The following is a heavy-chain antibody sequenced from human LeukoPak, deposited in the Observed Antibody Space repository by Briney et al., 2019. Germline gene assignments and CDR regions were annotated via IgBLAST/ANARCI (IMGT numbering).Heavy chain of an antibody. CDR3: AKRSVVGGRFFDF. V-gene: IGHV3-23*01. CDR1: GFNFSNNA. D-gene: IGHD3-16*01. Sequence: SGGSLRLSCAASGFNFSNNAMAWVRQVPGKGLEWVSGLSSSGGTTYTDSVRSRFTISRDTSKNTLYLKLTTVTAEDTAVYFCAKRSVVGGRFFDFGDRGTVVPVSS. J-gene: IGHJ1*01. CDR2: LSSSGGT.